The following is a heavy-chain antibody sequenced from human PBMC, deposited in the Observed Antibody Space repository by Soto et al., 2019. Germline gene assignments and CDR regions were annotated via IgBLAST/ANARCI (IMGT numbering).Heavy chain of an antibody. CDR2: INAGNGNT. V-gene: IGHV1-3*01. Sequence: ASVKVSCKASGYTFTSYAMHWVRQAPGQRLEWMGWINAGNGNTKYSQKFQGRVTITRDTSASTAYMDLGSLTSDDTAVYYCAMVDNYVTPTPQDVWGQGTTVTVSS. CDR3: AMVDNYVTPTPQDV. CDR1: GYTFTSYA. D-gene: IGHD3-16*01. J-gene: IGHJ6*02.